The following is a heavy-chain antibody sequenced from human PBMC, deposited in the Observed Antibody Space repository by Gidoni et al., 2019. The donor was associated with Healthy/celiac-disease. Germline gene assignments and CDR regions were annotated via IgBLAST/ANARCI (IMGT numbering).Heavy chain of an antibody. CDR3: ARALRVGSYYHYGMDV. D-gene: IGHD3-10*01. J-gene: IGHJ6*02. V-gene: IGHV4-34*01. Sequence: QLQQWGAVLLKPSETLSLTCAVYGGSFSGYYWSWIRQPTGKGLEWIGEINHSGSTNYNPSRKSRVTISVDTSKNQFSLKLSSVTAADTAVYYCARALRVGSYYHYGMDVWGQGTTVTVSS. CDR1: GGSFSGYY. CDR2: INHSGST.